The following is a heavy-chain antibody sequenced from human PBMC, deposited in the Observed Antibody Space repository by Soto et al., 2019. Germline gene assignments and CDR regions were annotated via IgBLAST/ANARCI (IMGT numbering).Heavy chain of an antibody. Sequence: SVKVSRKASGGTFSSYAISWVRQAPGQGLEWMGGIIPIFGTANYAQKFQGRVTITADESTSTAYMELSSLRSEDTAVYYCANLVVRELPTEGGMDVWGQGTTVTVSS. J-gene: IGHJ6*02. CDR3: ANLVVRELPTEGGMDV. CDR2: IIPIFGTA. CDR1: GGTFSSYA. V-gene: IGHV1-69*13. D-gene: IGHD3-10*01.